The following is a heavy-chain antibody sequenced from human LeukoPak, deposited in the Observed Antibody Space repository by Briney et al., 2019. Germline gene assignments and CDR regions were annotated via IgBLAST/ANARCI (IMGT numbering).Heavy chain of an antibody. D-gene: IGHD6-13*01. CDR2: ITHSGST. J-gene: IGHJ4*02. V-gene: IGHV4-34*01. CDR3: ARGQGGISAAGHYFDY. Sequence: TSGTLSLTCAVYGGSFSGYYWSWIRQPPGKGLEWIGQITHSGSTNYNPSLKSRVTISVDTSKNQFSLKLNSATAADTAVYYCARGQGGISAAGHYFDYWGQGTLVTVSS. CDR1: GGSFSGYY.